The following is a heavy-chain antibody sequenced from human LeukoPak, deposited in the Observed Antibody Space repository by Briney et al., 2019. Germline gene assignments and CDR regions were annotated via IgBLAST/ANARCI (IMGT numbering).Heavy chain of an antibody. J-gene: IGHJ5*02. CDR1: GLTFSSYS. CDR3: ARGGYCSSTSCSAYNWFDP. CDR2: ISSSSSYI. Sequence: GGSLRLSCAASGLTFSSYSMNWVRQAPGKGLEWVSSISSSSSYIYHADSVKGRFTISRDNAKNSPYLQMNSVRAEDTAVYYCARGGYCSSTSCSAYNWFDPWGQGTLVTVSS. D-gene: IGHD2-2*01. V-gene: IGHV3-21*01.